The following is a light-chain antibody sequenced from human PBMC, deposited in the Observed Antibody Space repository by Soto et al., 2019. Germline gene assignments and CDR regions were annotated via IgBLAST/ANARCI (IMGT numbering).Light chain of an antibody. CDR2: AAS. CDR3: QKYNSAPPFT. V-gene: IGKV1-27*01. J-gene: IGKJ3*01. Sequence: DIQRTQSPSSLSASVGDRVTITCRASQGISNYLAWYQQKPGKIPHLLIYAASTLQSGVPSRFSGSGSGTDFTLTISSRQPEDVATYYCQKYNSAPPFTFGPVTRVYIK. CDR1: QGISNY.